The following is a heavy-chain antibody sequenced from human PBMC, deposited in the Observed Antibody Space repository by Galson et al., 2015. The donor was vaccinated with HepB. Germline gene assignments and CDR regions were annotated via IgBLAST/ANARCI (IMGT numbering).Heavy chain of an antibody. J-gene: IGHJ3*02. CDR1: GYTFTGYY. CDR2: INPNSGGT. D-gene: IGHD1-26*01. Sequence: SVKVSCKASGYTFTGYYMHWVRQAPGQGLEWMGWINPNSGGTNYAQKFQGRVTMTRDTSISTAYMELSRLRSDDTAMYYCARPPPDTHIVGATGDAFDIWGQGTMVTVSS. CDR3: ARPPPDTHIVGATGDAFDI. V-gene: IGHV1-2*02.